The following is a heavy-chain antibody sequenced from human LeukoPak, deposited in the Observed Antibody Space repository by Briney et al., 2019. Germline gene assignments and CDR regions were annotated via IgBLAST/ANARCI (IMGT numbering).Heavy chain of an antibody. J-gene: IGHJ4*02. V-gene: IGHV3-49*04. CDR1: GFTFRSYD. D-gene: IGHD4-23*01. CDR2: VRGSPYGATT. CDR3: TRGKDGGNPYYYDY. Sequence: RGGSLRLSCAASGFTFRSYDMSWVRQAPGKGLEWVGFVRGSPYGATTEYAASVKGGFTISRDDSKSIAYLQMNSLKTEDTGVYYCTRGKDGGNPYYYDYWGQGTLVIVSS.